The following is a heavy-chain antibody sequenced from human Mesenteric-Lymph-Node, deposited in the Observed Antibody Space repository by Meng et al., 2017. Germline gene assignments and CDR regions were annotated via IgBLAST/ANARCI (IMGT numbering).Heavy chain of an antibody. CDR1: GFTFGTYG. D-gene: IGHD1-20*01. J-gene: IGHJ4*02. CDR2: IWYDGTDK. V-gene: IGHV3-33*01. Sequence: QVQLVESGGGVVQPGRFLRLSCAASGFTFGTYGMHWVRQAPGKGLEWVAVIWYDGTDKFYGDSVKGRFTISRDNSKNTLFLQMNSLTVDDTAVYYCARADDNWIIIEYWGQGTLVTVSS. CDR3: ARADDNWIIIEY.